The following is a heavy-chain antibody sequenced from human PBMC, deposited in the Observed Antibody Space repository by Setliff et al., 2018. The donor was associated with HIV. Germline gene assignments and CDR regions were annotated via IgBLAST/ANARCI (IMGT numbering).Heavy chain of an antibody. CDR1: GYTFTSYG. V-gene: IGHV1-3*04. Sequence: ASVKVSCKASGYTFTSYGMSWVRQAPGQGLEWMGWINTYTGNPKYSQKFQGRVTITRDTSASTAYMELGSLRSEDTAVYYCARAYYDSSGYIYWGQGTLVTVSS. CDR3: ARAYYDSSGYIY. CDR2: INTYTGNP. D-gene: IGHD3-22*01. J-gene: IGHJ4*02.